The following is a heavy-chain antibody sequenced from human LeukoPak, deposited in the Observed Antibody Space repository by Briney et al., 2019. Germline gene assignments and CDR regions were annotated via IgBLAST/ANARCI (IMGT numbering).Heavy chain of an antibody. Sequence: PGGSLRLSCAASGFTFSTYAMAWVRQAPGKGLEWVSSIWGNGEGISYADSVKGRFTISRDNSKNRLYLQMDSLRGEDTALYYCARRVSSGSVIAIAFEIWGQGTVVTVSS. J-gene: IGHJ3*02. CDR1: GFTFSTYA. D-gene: IGHD3-22*01. CDR2: IWGNGEGI. V-gene: IGHV3-23*01. CDR3: ARRVSSGSVIAIAFEI.